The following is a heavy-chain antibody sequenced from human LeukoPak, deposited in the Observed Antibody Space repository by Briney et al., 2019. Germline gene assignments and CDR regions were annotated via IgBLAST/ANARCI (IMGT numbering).Heavy chain of an antibody. D-gene: IGHD6-19*01. CDR3: AREVAGTGYFDY. Sequence: SETLSLTCAVYGGSFSGYYWSWIRQPPGKGLEWIGEINHSGSTNYNPSLKSRVTISVDTSKNQFSLKLSSVTAADTAVYYCAREVAGTGYFDYWGQGTLVNGSS. CDR1: GGSFSGYY. CDR2: INHSGST. J-gene: IGHJ4*02. V-gene: IGHV4-34*01.